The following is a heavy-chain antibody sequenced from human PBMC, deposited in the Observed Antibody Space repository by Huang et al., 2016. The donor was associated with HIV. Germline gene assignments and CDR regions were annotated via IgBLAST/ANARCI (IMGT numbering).Heavy chain of an antibody. V-gene: IGHV3-30*18. Sequence: VQLVESGGGVVQPGRSLRLAWAASGFSFSTYGVHWVRQAPGKGREWVAVISYDGSNKYYAHSVKGRFTISRDTSENKVYLQMNSLRHEDTAVYYCAKDGADEEWDIDYWGQGTLVTVSS. CDR3: AKDGADEEWDIDY. CDR1: GFSFSTYG. J-gene: IGHJ4*02. CDR2: ISYDGSNK. D-gene: IGHD1-26*01.